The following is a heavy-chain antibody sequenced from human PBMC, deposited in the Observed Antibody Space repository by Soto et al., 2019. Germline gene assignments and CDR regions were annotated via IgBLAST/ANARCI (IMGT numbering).Heavy chain of an antibody. CDR1: GGSISSSNW. V-gene: IGHV4-4*02. CDR2: IYHSGST. CDR3: ARDGVGTGYYYGMYV. D-gene: IGHD2-8*02. J-gene: IGHJ6*02. Sequence: PSETLSLTCAVSGGSISSSNWWSWVRQPPGKGLEWIGEIYHSGSTNYNPSLKSRVTISVDKSKNQFSLKLSSVTAADTAVYYCARDGVGTGYYYGMYVWGQGTTVTVSS.